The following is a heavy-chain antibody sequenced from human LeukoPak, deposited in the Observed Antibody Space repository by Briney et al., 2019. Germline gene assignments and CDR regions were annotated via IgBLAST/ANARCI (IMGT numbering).Heavy chain of an antibody. Sequence: PGGSLRLSCAASGFSVSTKYMTWVRQAPGKGLEWVSYISSSGSTIYYADSVKGRFTISRDNAKNSLYLQMNSLRAEDTAVYYCARDRYDSSGTDAFDIWGQGTMVTVSS. V-gene: IGHV3-11*01. CDR2: ISSSGSTI. CDR3: ARDRYDSSGTDAFDI. D-gene: IGHD3-22*01. CDR1: GFSVSTKY. J-gene: IGHJ3*02.